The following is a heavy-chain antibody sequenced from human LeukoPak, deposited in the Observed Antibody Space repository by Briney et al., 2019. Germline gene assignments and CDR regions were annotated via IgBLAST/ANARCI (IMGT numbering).Heavy chain of an antibody. CDR2: IYYSGST. Sequence: SETLSLTCTASGGSISSSSYYWGWIRQPPGKGLEWIGSIYYSGSTYYNPSLKSRVTISVDTSKNQFSLKLSSVTAADTAVYYCAGAVAGLFDYWGQGTLVTVSS. CDR1: GGSISSSSYY. D-gene: IGHD6-19*01. V-gene: IGHV4-39*01. CDR3: AGAVAGLFDY. J-gene: IGHJ4*02.